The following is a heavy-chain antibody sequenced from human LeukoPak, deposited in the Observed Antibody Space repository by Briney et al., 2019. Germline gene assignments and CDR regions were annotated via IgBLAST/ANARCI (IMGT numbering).Heavy chain of an antibody. Sequence: GASVRVSSKASGYTFTGYYMHWVRQAPGQGLEWMGWINPNSGGTNYAQKFQGRVTMTRDTSISTAYMELSRLRSDDTAVYYCARVTPYAQGDYWGQGTLVTVSS. J-gene: IGHJ4*02. V-gene: IGHV1-2*02. D-gene: IGHD2-2*01. CDR1: GYTFTGYY. CDR3: ARVTPYAQGDY. CDR2: INPNSGGT.